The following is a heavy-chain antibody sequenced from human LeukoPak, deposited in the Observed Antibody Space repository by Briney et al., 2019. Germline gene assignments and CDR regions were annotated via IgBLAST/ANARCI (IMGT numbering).Heavy chain of an antibody. Sequence: SETLSLTCTVSGGSISSSSYYRGWIRQPPGKGLEWIGSIYYSGSTYYNPSLKSRVTISVDTSKNQFSLKLSSVTAADTAVYYCARPSIAVAGHFFDYWGQGTLVTVSS. CDR1: GGSISSSSYY. V-gene: IGHV4-39*01. CDR2: IYYSGST. D-gene: IGHD6-19*01. J-gene: IGHJ4*02. CDR3: ARPSIAVAGHFFDY.